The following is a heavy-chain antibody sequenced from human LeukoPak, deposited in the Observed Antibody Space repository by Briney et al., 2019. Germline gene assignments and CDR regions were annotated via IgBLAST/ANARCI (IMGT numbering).Heavy chain of an antibody. CDR1: GFTFSSYG. Sequence: GGSLRLSCAASGFTFSSYGMHWVRQAPGKGLEWVAFIRYDGSNKYYADSVKGRFTISRDNSKNTLYLQMNSLRAEDTAVYYCAKDGPVKDYVWGSYPFDYWGQGTLVTVSS. D-gene: IGHD3-16*01. J-gene: IGHJ4*02. CDR2: IRYDGSNK. CDR3: AKDGPVKDYVWGSYPFDY. V-gene: IGHV3-30*02.